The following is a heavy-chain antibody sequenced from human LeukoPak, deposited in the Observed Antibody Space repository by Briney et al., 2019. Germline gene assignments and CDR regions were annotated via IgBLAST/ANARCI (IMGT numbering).Heavy chain of an antibody. CDR1: GFTFSSNS. V-gene: IGHV3-21*01. Sequence: GSLRLSCAASGFTFSSNSMNWVRQAPGKGLEWVSSISSSSSYKYYADSVKGRFTISRDNAKNSLYLQMNSLRAEDTAVYYCARDRAYFGSSSFGYWGQGTLVTVSS. CDR2: ISSSSSYK. CDR3: ARDRAYFGSSSFGY. D-gene: IGHD6-13*01. J-gene: IGHJ4*02.